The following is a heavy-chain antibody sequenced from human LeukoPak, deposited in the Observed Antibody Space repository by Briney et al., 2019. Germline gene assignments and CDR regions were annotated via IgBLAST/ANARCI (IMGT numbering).Heavy chain of an antibody. CDR2: IYYSGST. D-gene: IGHD3-22*01. Sequence: SETLSLTCTVSGVSISSSSYYWGWIRQPPGKGLEWIGSIYYSGSTYYNPSLKSRVTISVDTSKNQFSLKLSSVTAADTAVYYCAIIPSLYDSSYYSWGAFDIWGQGTMVTVSS. J-gene: IGHJ3*02. CDR3: AIIPSLYDSSYYSWGAFDI. CDR1: GVSISSSSYY. V-gene: IGHV4-39*01.